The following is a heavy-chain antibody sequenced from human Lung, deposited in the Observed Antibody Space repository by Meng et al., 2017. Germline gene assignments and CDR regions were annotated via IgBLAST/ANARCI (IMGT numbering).Heavy chain of an antibody. Sequence: GSLRLSCVVSGGSFSDYYWSWIRQPPGKGLEWIGEINHSGSTNYNPSLESRATISVDTSQNNLSLKLSSVTAADSAVYYCARGPTTMAHDFDYWGQGTRVT. D-gene: IGHD4-11*01. CDR3: ARGPTTMAHDFDY. J-gene: IGHJ4*02. CDR2: INHSGST. V-gene: IGHV4-34*01. CDR1: GGSFSDYY.